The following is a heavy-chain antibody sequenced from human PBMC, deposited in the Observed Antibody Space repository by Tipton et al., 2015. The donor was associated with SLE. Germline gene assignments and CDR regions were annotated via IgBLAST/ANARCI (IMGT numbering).Heavy chain of an antibody. CDR1: GGSISSYY. V-gene: IGHV4-4*08. CDR3: AIPTTQHCSGGGCYRHDAFDI. J-gene: IGHJ3*02. D-gene: IGHD2-15*01. Sequence: TLSLTCTVSGGSISSYYWSWIRQPPGKGLEWIGYIFFSGTTHYNPSLKSRVTISVDTSRNQFSLKLNSVTAADTAVYYCAIPTTQHCSGGGCYRHDAFDIWGQGTMVTVSS. CDR2: IFFSGTT.